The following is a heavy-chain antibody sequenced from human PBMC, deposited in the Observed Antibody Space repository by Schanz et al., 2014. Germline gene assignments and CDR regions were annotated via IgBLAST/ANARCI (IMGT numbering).Heavy chain of an antibody. D-gene: IGHD5-18*01. CDR2: INPSGGST. J-gene: IGHJ4*02. CDR1: GYTFTRYY. Sequence: QVQVIQSGPEVKKPGASVKVSCRASGYTFTRYYMHWVRQAPGQGVGWMGIINPSGGSTDDAQKCRGRVTMARDTYTCSVYMERSSLRSEDTAVYDCARERVYSYGVPADYWGQGTLVTVSS. CDR3: ARERVYSYGVPADY. V-gene: IGHV1-46*01.